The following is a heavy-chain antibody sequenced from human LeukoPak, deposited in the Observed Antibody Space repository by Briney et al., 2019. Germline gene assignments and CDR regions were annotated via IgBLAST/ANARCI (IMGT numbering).Heavy chain of an antibody. V-gene: IGHV3-30*18. CDR2: ISYDGSNK. J-gene: IGHJ4*02. Sequence: GGSLRLSCAASGFTFSSYGMHWVRQAPGEGLEWVAVISYDGSNKYYADSVKGRFTISRDNSKNTLYLQMNSLRAEDTAVYYCAKEGASYCGGDCYFENDYWGQGTLVTVSS. CDR3: AKEGASYCGGDCYFENDY. CDR1: GFTFSSYG. D-gene: IGHD2-21*02.